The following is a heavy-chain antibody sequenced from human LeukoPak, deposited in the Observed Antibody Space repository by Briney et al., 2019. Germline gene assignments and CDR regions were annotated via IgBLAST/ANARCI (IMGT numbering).Heavy chain of an antibody. CDR2: IYYSGST. Sequence: SETLSLTCTVSGGYISSYYWTWIRQPPGKGLEWIGYIYYSGSTNYNPSLKSRVTISIDTSKNQFSLKLSSVTAADTAVYYCARDQYGSGPDYWGQGTLVTVSS. V-gene: IGHV4-59*01. J-gene: IGHJ4*02. D-gene: IGHD3-10*01. CDR1: GGYISSYY. CDR3: ARDQYGSGPDY.